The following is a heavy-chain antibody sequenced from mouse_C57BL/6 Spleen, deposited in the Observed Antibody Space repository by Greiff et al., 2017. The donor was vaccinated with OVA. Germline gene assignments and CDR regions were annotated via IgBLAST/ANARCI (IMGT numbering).Heavy chain of an antibody. CDR1: GFTFSSYA. Sequence: DVQLVESGGGLVKPGGSLKLSCAASGFTFSSYAMSWVRQTPEKRLEWVATISDGGSYTYYPDNVKGRFTISRDNAKNNLYLQMSHLKSEDTAMYYCARGITTVVAGGNYAMDYWSQGTSVTVSS. D-gene: IGHD1-1*01. J-gene: IGHJ4*01. CDR2: ISDGGSYT. V-gene: IGHV5-4*01. CDR3: ARGITTVVAGGNYAMDY.